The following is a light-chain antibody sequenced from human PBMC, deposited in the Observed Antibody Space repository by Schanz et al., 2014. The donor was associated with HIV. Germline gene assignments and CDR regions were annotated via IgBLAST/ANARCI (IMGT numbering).Light chain of an antibody. J-gene: IGLJ2*01. V-gene: IGLV2-14*02. CDR2: EVS. Sequence: QSALTQPASVSGSPVQSIIISCTGTSSDIGSYNLVSWYQQHPGKAPKLLIYEVSKRPSGVSNRFSGSKYGNTASLTISGLQAEDEADYYCCSYTSRNTLLFGGGTKLTVL. CDR1: SSDIGSYNL. CDR3: CSYTSRNTLL.